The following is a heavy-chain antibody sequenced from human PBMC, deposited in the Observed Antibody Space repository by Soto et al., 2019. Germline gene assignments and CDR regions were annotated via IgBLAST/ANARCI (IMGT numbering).Heavy chain of an antibody. CDR3: ARGLAAAGIESYYGMDV. J-gene: IGHJ6*02. V-gene: IGHV1-69*13. Sequence: ASVKVSCKASGGTFSSYAISWVRQAPGQGLEWMGGIIPIFGTANYAQKFQGRVTITADESTSTAYMELSSLRSEDTAVYYCARGLAAAGIESYYGMDVWGQGTTVTVSS. D-gene: IGHD6-13*01. CDR2: IIPIFGTA. CDR1: GGTFSSYA.